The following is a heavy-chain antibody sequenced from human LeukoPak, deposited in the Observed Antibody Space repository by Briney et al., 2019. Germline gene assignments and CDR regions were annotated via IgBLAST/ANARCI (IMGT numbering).Heavy chain of an antibody. CDR2: INPNSGGT. J-gene: IGHJ4*02. D-gene: IGHD3-10*01. Sequence: ASVKVSCKASGYTFTGYYVHWVRQAPGQGLEWMGWINPNSGGTNYAQKFQGRVTMTRDTSISTAYMALSRLRSDDTAVYYCARRYGSGSLDYWGQGTLVTVSS. CDR3: ARRYGSGSLDY. V-gene: IGHV1-2*02. CDR1: GYTFTGYY.